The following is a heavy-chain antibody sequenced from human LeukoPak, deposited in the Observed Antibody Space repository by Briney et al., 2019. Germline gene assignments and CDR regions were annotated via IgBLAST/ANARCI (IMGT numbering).Heavy chain of an antibody. CDR3: ARDPRYYDSNAYYYDNWFVP. Sequence: PSETLSLTCTVSGVSISSYYWSWIRQPPGKGLEWIGYISNSGSTNYNPSLKSRVTISVDTSKNQCSLRLSSATAADTAVYYCARDPRYYDSNAYYYDNWFVPWGQGTLVTVSS. V-gene: IGHV4-59*01. CDR2: ISNSGST. J-gene: IGHJ5*02. D-gene: IGHD3-22*01. CDR1: GVSISSYY.